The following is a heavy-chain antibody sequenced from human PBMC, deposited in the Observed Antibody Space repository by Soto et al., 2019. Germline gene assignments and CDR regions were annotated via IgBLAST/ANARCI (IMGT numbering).Heavy chain of an antibody. V-gene: IGHV4-4*02. Sequence: QVQLQESGPGLVKPSGTLSLTCAVSGGSISSSNWWSWVRQPPGKGLEWIGEIYHSGRTNYNPSLKSRVTISVDKSKNQFSLKLSSVTAADTAVYYCASSIMWEPQKLYYFDYWGQGTLVTVSS. CDR2: IYHSGRT. CDR1: GGSISSSNW. D-gene: IGHD1-26*01. J-gene: IGHJ4*02. CDR3: ASSIMWEPQKLYYFDY.